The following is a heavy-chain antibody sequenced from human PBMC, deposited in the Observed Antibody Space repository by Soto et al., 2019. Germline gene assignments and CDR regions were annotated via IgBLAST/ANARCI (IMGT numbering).Heavy chain of an antibody. CDR2: IYYSGST. V-gene: IGHV4-30-4*01. D-gene: IGHD2-15*01. J-gene: IGHJ6*02. CDR1: GGSTSSGDYY. CDR3: ASTECSGGSCTYYYYGMDV. Sequence: QVQLQESGPGLVKPSQTLSLTCTVSGGSTSSGDYYWSWIRQPPGKGLEWIGYIYYSGSTYYNPSLKSRVTISVDTSKNQFSLKLSSVTAADTAVYYCASTECSGGSCTYYYYGMDVWGQGTTVTVSS.